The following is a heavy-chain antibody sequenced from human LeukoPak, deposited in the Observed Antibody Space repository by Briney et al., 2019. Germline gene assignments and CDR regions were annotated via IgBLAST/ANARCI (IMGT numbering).Heavy chain of an antibody. V-gene: IGHV3-33*01. J-gene: IGHJ3*02. D-gene: IGHD6-13*01. CDR1: GFTFSSYG. CDR2: IWYDGSNK. CDR3: ARDKGSWFTDTFDI. Sequence: TGGSLRLSCAASGFTFSSYGMHWVRQAPGKGLEWVAVIWYDGSNKYYADSVKGRFTISRDNSKNTLYLQMNSLRAEDTAVYYCARDKGSWFTDTFDIWGQGTMVTVSS.